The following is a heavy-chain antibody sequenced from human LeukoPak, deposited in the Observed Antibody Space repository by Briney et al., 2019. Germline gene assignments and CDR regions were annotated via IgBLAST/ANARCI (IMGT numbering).Heavy chain of an antibody. D-gene: IGHD2-2*01. J-gene: IGHJ4*02. CDR1: GFTFSSYA. CDR2: ISYDGSNK. V-gene: IGHV3-30*04. CDR3: ARGDQLQEYFDY. Sequence: GGSLRLSCAASGFTFSSYAMHWVRQAPGKGLEWVAVISYDGSNKYYADSVKGRFTIPRDNSKNTLYLQMNSLRAEDTAVYYCARGDQLQEYFDYWGQGTLVTVSS.